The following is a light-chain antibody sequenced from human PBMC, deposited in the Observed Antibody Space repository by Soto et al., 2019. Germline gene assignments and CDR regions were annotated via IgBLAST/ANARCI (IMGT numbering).Light chain of an antibody. Sequence: IVLTQSPGTLSLSPGERATLSCRASQSVTSDYLAWYQQKPGQPARLLIYGESNRATAIADRFSGSGSATDFTLTISRVDPEDFAVYYCQQYGSSPYTFGQGTRLDI. CDR1: QSVTSDY. CDR2: GES. J-gene: IGKJ2*01. CDR3: QQYGSSPYT. V-gene: IGKV3-20*01.